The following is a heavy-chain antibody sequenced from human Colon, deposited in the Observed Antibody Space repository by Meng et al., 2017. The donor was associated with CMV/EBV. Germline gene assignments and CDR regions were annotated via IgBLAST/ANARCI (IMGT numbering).Heavy chain of an antibody. CDR1: GFNFKTYG. CDR3: AQGWGYNSSPFEF. V-gene: IGHV3-30*03. J-gene: IGHJ4*02. CDR2: ISYDGSNK. D-gene: IGHD1-14*01. Sequence: AGSGFNFKTYGLHWVRQAPGKGLEWVAVISYDGSNKYYADSVKGRFTSSRDNSKNTLHLQMNSLRHEDTAVYYCAQGWGYNSSPFEFWGQGTLVTVSS.